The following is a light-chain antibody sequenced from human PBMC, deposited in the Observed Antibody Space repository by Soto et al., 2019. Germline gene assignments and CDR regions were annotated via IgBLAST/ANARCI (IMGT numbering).Light chain of an antibody. J-gene: IGLJ2*01. V-gene: IGLV2-14*01. CDR3: FSYSTSRARI. CDR1: RSDVGGYNY. CDR2: DVS. Sequence: QSALTQPASVSGSPGQSSTISFTGTRSDVGGYNYVSWYKQRPGKAPKLVIYDVSHRPSGVSNRFFGSKSGNTASLIISGLQAEDEADYYCFSYSTSRARIFGGGTKVTVL.